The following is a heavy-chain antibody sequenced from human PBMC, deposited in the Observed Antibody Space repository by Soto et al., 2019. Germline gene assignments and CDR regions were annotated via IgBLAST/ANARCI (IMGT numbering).Heavy chain of an antibody. CDR2: ISSTTNYI. J-gene: IGHJ4*02. V-gene: IGHV3-21*06. CDR3: ARESEDLTSNFDY. CDR1: GFAFTRYS. Sequence: GGSLRLSCAASGFAFTRYSMNWVRQAPGKGLEWVSSISSTTNYIYYGDSMKGRFTISRDNAKNSLYLEMNSLRAEDTAVYYCARESEDLTSNFDYWGRGTLVTVSS.